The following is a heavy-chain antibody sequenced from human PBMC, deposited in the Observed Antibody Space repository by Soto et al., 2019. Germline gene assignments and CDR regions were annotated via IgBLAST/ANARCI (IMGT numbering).Heavy chain of an antibody. CDR3: ARGAVSGSHRMGDAFDI. CDR2: ISSNGGST. CDR1: GFTFSSYA. Sequence: GGSLRLSCAASGFTFSSYAMHWVRQAPGKGLEYVSAISSNGGSTYYADSVKGRFTISRDNSKNTLYLQMGSLRAEDMAVYYCARGAVSGSHRMGDAFDIWGQGTMVTVSS. D-gene: IGHD1-26*01. V-gene: IGHV3-64*02. J-gene: IGHJ3*02.